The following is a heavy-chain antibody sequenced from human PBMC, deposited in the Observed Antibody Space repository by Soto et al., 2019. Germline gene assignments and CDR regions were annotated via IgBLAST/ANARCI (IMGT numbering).Heavy chain of an antibody. CDR3: ARDRDCGGDCYSASGAFDI. CDR1: GGSISSGGYY. CDR2: IYYSGST. J-gene: IGHJ3*02. V-gene: IGHV4-31*03. Sequence: QVQLQESGPGLVKPSQTLSLTCTVSGGSISSGGYYWSWIRQHAGKGLEWIGYIYYSGSTYYNPSLKSRVTISVDTSKNQFSLKLSSVTAADTAVYYCARDRDCGGDCYSASGAFDIWGQGTMVTVSS. D-gene: IGHD2-21*02.